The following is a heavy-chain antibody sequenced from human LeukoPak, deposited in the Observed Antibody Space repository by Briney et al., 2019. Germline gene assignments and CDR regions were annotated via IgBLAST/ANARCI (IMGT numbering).Heavy chain of an antibody. CDR1: GFTLSSYW. D-gene: IGHD3-22*01. CDR3: AREGYYDSSGYSDY. Sequence: GGSLRLSCAASGFTLSSYWMSWVRQAPGKGLEWVANIKQDGSEKYYVDSVKGRFTISRDNAKNSLYLQMNSLRAEDTAVYYCAREGYYDSSGYSDYWGQGTLVTVSS. V-gene: IGHV3-7*01. CDR2: IKQDGSEK. J-gene: IGHJ4*02.